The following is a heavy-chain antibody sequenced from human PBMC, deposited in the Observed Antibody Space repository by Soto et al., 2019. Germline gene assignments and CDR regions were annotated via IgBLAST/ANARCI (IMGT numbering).Heavy chain of an antibody. Sequence: GESLKISCKGSGYSFTSYWIGWVRQMPGKGLEWMGIIYPGDSDTRYSPSLQGQVTISADKSISTAYLQWSSLKASDTAMYYCARQANCSSTSCYVYYYYGMDVWGQGTTVTVSS. CDR3: ARQANCSSTSCYVYYYYGMDV. D-gene: IGHD2-2*01. J-gene: IGHJ6*02. CDR2: IYPGDSDT. V-gene: IGHV5-51*01. CDR1: GYSFTSYW.